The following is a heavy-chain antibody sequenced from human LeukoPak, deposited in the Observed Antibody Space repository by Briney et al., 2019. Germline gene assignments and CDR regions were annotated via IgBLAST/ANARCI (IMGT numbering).Heavy chain of an antibody. V-gene: IGHV3-11*01. CDR3: ARGVGPTTAQSTFDY. CDR2: RSRSGSTK. J-gene: IGHJ4*02. Sequence: PGGSLRLCCAASGRTFSDYNMRWIRQAPGKGLEWVSSRSRSGSTKYYADSVKGRFTISRDNAKNSLFLQMNSLRAEDTAVYYCARGVGPTTAQSTFDYWGQGALVTVSS. CDR1: GRTFSDYN. D-gene: IGHD1-26*01.